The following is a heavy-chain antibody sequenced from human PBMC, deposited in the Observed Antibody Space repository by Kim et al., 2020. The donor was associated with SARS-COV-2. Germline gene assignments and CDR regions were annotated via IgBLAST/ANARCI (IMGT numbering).Heavy chain of an antibody. Sequence: SVKVSCKASGGTFSSYAISWVRQAPGQGLEWMGGIIPIFGTANYAQKFQGRVTITADESTSTAYMELSSLRSEDTAVYYCARVARDGYNYGYYGMDVWGQGTTVTVSS. J-gene: IGHJ6*02. CDR2: IIPIFGTA. CDR1: GGTFSSYA. CDR3: ARVARDGYNYGYYGMDV. D-gene: IGHD5-12*01. V-gene: IGHV1-69*13.